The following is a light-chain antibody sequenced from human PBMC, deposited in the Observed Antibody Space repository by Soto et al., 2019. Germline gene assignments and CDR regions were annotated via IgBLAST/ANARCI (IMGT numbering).Light chain of an antibody. CDR1: QSISSW. CDR2: KAS. V-gene: IGKV1-5*03. J-gene: IGKJ1*01. CDR3: QHYNSYPWT. Sequence: DIQMTQSPSTLSASVGDRVTITCRASQSISSWLAWYQQKPGKAPKLMIYKASSLQSGVPLRFSGSGSGTEFTPTITSLQPDDFATYFCQHYNSYPWTFGQGTKVDIK.